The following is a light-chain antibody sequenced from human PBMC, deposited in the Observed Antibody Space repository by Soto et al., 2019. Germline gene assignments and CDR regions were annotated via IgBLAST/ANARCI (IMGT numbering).Light chain of an antibody. V-gene: IGKV3-20*01. CDR1: QSITSNH. CDR3: QQHGTSPPSWT. J-gene: IGKJ1*01. Sequence: ETVLTQSPGTLSLSPGERATLFCRASQSITSNHLAWYQQKPGQAPRLRIYGASSRATGIPDRFSGSGSGTDFTLTISRLEPEDFAVYYCQQHGTSPPSWTFGQGTKVEIK. CDR2: GAS.